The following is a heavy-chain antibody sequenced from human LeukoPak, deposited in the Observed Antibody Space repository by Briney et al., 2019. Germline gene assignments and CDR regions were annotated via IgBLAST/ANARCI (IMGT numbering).Heavy chain of an antibody. CDR3: ARAGGIVVVTAEFDY. V-gene: IGHV3-21*01. D-gene: IGHD2-21*02. CDR2: ISSSSSYI. J-gene: IGHJ4*02. Sequence: GGSLRLSCAASGFTFSSYSMNWVRQAPGKGLEWVSSISSSSSYIYYADSVKGRFTISRDNAKNSLYLQMNSLRAEDTAVYYCARAGGIVVVTAEFDYWGQGTLVTVSS. CDR1: GFTFSSYS.